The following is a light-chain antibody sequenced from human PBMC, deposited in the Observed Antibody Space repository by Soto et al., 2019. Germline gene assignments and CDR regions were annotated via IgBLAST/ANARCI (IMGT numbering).Light chain of an antibody. J-gene: IGLJ1*01. V-gene: IGLV2-14*01. CDR2: DVT. CDR1: SSDVGGYNY. CDR3: SSYTSSNTLLYV. Sequence: QSALTQPASVAGSPGQSITISCTGTSSDVGGYNYVSWDQQHPGKAPKLIIYDVTNRPSGVSNRFSGSKSGNTASLTISGLQAEDEADDYCSSYTSSNTLLYVFGTGTKVTVL.